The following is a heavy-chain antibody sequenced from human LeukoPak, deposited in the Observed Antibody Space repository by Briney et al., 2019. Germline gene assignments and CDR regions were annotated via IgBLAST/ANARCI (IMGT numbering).Heavy chain of an antibody. V-gene: IGHV3-23*01. Sequence: GGSLRLSCAASGFSFSSYALRWVRQTPGKGLEWVSAITASGGNSYYTDSVKGRFTISRDISKSTLYLQLNSLRAEDTAVYYCAKARRYTSDLDYWGQGTLVTVSS. CDR2: ITASGGNS. J-gene: IGHJ4*02. D-gene: IGHD6-19*01. CDR1: GFSFSSYA. CDR3: AKARRYTSDLDY.